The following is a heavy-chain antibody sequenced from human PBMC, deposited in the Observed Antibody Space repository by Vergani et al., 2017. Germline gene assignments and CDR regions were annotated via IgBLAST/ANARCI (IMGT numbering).Heavy chain of an antibody. CDR1: GYTFTSYY. D-gene: IGHD7-27*01. J-gene: IGHJ2*01. CDR2: IIPILGIA. Sequence: QVQLVQSGAEVKKPGASVKVSCKASGYTFTSYYMHWVRQAPGQGLEWMGRIIPILGIANYAQKFQGRVTITADKSTSTAYMELSSLRSEDTAVYYCARDPQLGIMDWYFDLWGRGTLVTVSS. CDR3: ARDPQLGIMDWYFDL. V-gene: IGHV1-69*09.